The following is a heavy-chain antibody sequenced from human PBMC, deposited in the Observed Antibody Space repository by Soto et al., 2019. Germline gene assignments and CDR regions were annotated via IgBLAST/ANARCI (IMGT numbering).Heavy chain of an antibody. CDR1: GFTFSSYW. Sequence: GSLRLSCAASGFTFSSYWMSWVRQAPGKGLEWVANIKQDGSEKYYVDSVKGRFTISRDNAKNSLYLQMNSLRAEDTAVYYGARIKDTAMVSLDYWGQGPLVTVSS. D-gene: IGHD5-18*01. CDR2: IKQDGSEK. V-gene: IGHV3-7*01. J-gene: IGHJ4*02. CDR3: ARIKDTAMVSLDY.